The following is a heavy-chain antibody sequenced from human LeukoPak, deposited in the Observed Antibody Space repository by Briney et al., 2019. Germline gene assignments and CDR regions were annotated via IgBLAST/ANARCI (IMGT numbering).Heavy chain of an antibody. V-gene: IGHV5-51*01. CDR1: GYSFTSYW. CDR3: ARLPGGSSWYSWFDP. D-gene: IGHD6-13*01. J-gene: IGHJ5*02. Sequence: GESLKISCKGSGYSFTSYWIGWVRQMPGKGLEWMGIIYPGDSDTRYSPSFQGQVTISADKSISTAYLQWSSLKASDTAMYYCARLPGGSSWYSWFDPWGQGTLVTASS. CDR2: IYPGDSDT.